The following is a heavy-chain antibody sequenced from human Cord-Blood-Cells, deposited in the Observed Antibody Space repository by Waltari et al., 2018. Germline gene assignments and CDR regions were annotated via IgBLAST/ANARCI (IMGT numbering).Heavy chain of an antibody. D-gene: IGHD6-6*01. J-gene: IGHJ6*02. Sequence: QGLEWMGGIIPIFGTANYAQKFQGRVTITADESTSTAYMELSSLRSEDTAVYYCARGDGSSSYYYYGMDVWGQGTTITVSS. CDR3: ARGDGSSSYYYYGMDV. CDR2: IIPIFGTA. V-gene: IGHV1-69*01.